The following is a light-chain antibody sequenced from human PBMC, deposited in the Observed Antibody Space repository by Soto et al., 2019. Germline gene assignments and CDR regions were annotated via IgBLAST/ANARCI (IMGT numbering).Light chain of an antibody. CDR1: QSISRY. CDR2: GAS. Sequence: IVLTPSPGTLSLSPVERTTLSCRASQSISRYLAWYQQKPGQGPRLLIYGASSRATGIPDRFSGSGSGTDFTLTISRLEPEDFAVYYCQQYASSPRTFGQGTKVDIK. V-gene: IGKV3-20*01. J-gene: IGKJ1*01. CDR3: QQYASSPRT.